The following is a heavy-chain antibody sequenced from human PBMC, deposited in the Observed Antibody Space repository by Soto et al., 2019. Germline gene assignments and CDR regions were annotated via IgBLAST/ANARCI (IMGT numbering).Heavy chain of an antibody. V-gene: IGHV1-69*13. CDR3: ARGVTISFNWFDP. D-gene: IGHD3-3*01. Sequence: SVKVSCKASGGTFSSYAISWVRQAPGQGLEWMGGIIPIFGTANYAQKFQGRVTITADESTSTAYMELSSLRSEDTAVYYCARGVTISFNWFDPWGQGTLVTVPQ. J-gene: IGHJ5*02. CDR2: IIPIFGTA. CDR1: GGTFSSYA.